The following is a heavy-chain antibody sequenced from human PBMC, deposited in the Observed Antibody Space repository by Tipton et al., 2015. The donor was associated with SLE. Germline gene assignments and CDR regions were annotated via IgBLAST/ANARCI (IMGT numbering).Heavy chain of an antibody. J-gene: IGHJ6*04. CDR3: ARGRRGYTAYVVPDY. D-gene: IGHD5-12*01. Sequence: LRLSCTVSGGSISSGGYYWSWIRQHPGKGLEWIGYMYYSGSTYYNPSLKSRVSISVDTSKNQFSLKLSSLTAADTAVYYCARGRRGYTAYVVPDYWGKGTTVTVLS. CDR1: GGSISSGGYY. CDR2: MYYSGST. V-gene: IGHV4-31*02.